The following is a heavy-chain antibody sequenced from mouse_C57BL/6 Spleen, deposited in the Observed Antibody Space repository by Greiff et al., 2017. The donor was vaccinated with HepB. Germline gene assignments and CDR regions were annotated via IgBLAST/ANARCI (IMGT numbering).Heavy chain of an antibody. CDR2: INPSNGGT. D-gene: IGHD2-4*01. Sequence: QVQLQQSGAELMKPGASVKLSCKATGYTFTGYWIEWVKQRPGHGLEWIGNINPSNGGTNYNEKFKSKATLTVDKSSSTAYMQLSSLTSEDSAVYYCAKSKGIYYDYDGVFAYWGQGTLVTVSA. V-gene: IGHV1-53*01. CDR3: AKSKGIYYDYDGVFAY. CDR1: GYTFTGYW. J-gene: IGHJ3*01.